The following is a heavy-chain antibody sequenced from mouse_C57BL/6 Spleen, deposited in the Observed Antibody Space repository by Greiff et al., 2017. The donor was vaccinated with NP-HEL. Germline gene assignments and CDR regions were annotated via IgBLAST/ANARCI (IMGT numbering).Heavy chain of an antibody. CDR1: GYTFTSYC. CDR2: IHPNSGST. Sequence: QVQLQQPGAELVKPGASVKLSCKASGYTFTSYCMHWVKQRPGQGLEWIGMIHPNSGSTNYNEKFKSKATLTVDKSSSTAYMQLSSLTSEDSAVYYCARSFYYGNYDYFDYWGQGTTLTVSS. J-gene: IGHJ2*01. V-gene: IGHV1-64*01. CDR3: ARSFYYGNYDYFDY. D-gene: IGHD2-1*01.